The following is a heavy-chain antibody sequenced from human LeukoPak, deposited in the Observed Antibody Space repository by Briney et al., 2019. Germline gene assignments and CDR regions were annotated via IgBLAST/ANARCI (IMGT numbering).Heavy chain of an antibody. CDR2: IYSGGST. D-gene: IGHD3-3*01. CDR3: ARLPIFGVVIRRGYYGMDV. V-gene: IGHV3-53*04. J-gene: IGHJ6*02. CDR1: GFSFSDYY. Sequence: GGSLRLSCAASGFSFSDYYMSWIRQAPGKGLEWVSVIYSGGSTYYADSVKGRFTISRHNSKNTLYLQMNSLRAEDTAVYYCARLPIFGVVIRRGYYGMDVWGQGTTVTVSS.